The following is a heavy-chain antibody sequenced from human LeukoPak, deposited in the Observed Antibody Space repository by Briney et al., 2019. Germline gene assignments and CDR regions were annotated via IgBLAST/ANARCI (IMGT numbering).Heavy chain of an antibody. Sequence: GGSLRLSCAASGFTFSSYSMNWVRQAPGKGLEWVSSISSSSSYIYYADSVKGRFTISRDNAKNSLYLQMNSLRAEDTAVYYCARDAPTYYYDSSGYSGGYWGQGTLVTVSS. J-gene: IGHJ4*02. D-gene: IGHD3-22*01. CDR2: ISSSSSYI. V-gene: IGHV3-21*01. CDR1: GFTFSSYS. CDR3: ARDAPTYYYDSSGYSGGY.